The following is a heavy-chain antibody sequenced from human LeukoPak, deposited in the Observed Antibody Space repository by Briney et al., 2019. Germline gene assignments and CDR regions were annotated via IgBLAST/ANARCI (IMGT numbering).Heavy chain of an antibody. CDR1: GFTFNNYA. J-gene: IGHJ4*02. CDR3: VRHDSYIPY. V-gene: IGHV3-23*01. Sequence: GGSLRLSCAASGFTFNNYAMSWVRQAPGKGLEWVSGISDSGGSTYYADSVKGRFTISRDNSKNTVHLQLNNLRVDDTAVYFCVRHDSYIPYWGQGNLVTVSS. D-gene: IGHD5-18*01. CDR2: ISDSGGST.